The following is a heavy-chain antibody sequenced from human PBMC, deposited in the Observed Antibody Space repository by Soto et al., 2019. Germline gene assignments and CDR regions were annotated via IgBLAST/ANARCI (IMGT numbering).Heavy chain of an antibody. CDR3: ARADSTTVTEFDY. CDR2: ISYDGSNK. Sequence: QVQLVESGGGVVQPGRSLRLSCAASGFTFSSYAMHWVRQAPGKGLEWVAVISYDGSNKYYADSVKGRFPISRDNSKNTLYLQMNSLRAEDTAVYYCARADSTTVTEFDYWGQGTLVTVSS. D-gene: IGHD4-17*01. J-gene: IGHJ4*02. V-gene: IGHV3-30-3*01. CDR1: GFTFSSYA.